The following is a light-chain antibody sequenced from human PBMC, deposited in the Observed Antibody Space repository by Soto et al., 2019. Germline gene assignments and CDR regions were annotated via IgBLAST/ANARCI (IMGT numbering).Light chain of an antibody. Sequence: EIVLTQSPGTLSLSPGDRATLSCRASQSVSSNFAWYQQKPGQAPRLLIYGASTRATGIPARFSGSGSGTEFTLTISSLQSEDFAVYYCQQYNNWPRGFGQGTKVDI. CDR2: GAS. J-gene: IGKJ1*01. CDR3: QQYNNWPRG. V-gene: IGKV3-15*01. CDR1: QSVSSN.